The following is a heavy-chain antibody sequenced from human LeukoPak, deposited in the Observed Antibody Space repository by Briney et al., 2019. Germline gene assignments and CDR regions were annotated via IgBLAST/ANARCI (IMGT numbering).Heavy chain of an antibody. Sequence: ASVKVSCKASGCTFTDYFMHWVRQAPGQGLEWMEWSNPNSGGTNFAQKFQGRVTMTRDTSISTDYMGLSRLRSDDTAVYYCARVHEYYYVSSGYSVEAFDLWGQGTMVTLSS. V-gene: IGHV1-2*02. CDR1: GCTFTDYF. CDR3: ARVHEYYYVSSGYSVEAFDL. CDR2: SNPNSGGT. D-gene: IGHD3-22*01. J-gene: IGHJ3*01.